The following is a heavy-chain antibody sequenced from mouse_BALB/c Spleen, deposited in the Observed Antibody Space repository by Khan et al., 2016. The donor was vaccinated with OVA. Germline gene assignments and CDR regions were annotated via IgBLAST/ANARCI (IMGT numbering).Heavy chain of an antibody. CDR3: ARAGYGGVAY. Sequence: EVELVESGGGLVKPGGSLKLSCAASGFTFSDYYMYWVRQTPEKRLEWVATISDGGSYPYYPDSVKGRFTISRDNAKNNLYLQMSSLKSEDTAMYYCARAGYGGVAYWGQGTLVTVSA. CDR2: ISDGGSYP. CDR1: GFTFSDYY. D-gene: IGHD1-1*02. V-gene: IGHV5-4*02. J-gene: IGHJ3*01.